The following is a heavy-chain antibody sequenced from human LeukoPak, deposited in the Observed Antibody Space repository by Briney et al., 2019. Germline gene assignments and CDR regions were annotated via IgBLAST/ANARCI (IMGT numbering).Heavy chain of an antibody. CDR1: GFTFSDYY. J-gene: IGHJ3*02. CDR2: ISSSGSTI. V-gene: IGHV3-11*04. CDR3: ARVGIELYDSAFDI. D-gene: IGHD3-16*01. Sequence: GGSLRLSCAASGFTFSDYYMSWIRQAPGKGLEWVSYISSSGSTIYYADSVKGRFTVSRDNAKNSLYLQMNSLRAEDTAVYYCARVGIELYDSAFDIWGQGTMVTVSS.